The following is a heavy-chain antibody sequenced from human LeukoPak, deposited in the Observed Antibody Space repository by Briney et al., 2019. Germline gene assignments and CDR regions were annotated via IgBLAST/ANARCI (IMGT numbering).Heavy chain of an antibody. Sequence: SETLSLTCTVSPDSTTSNFWSWVRQPPGKGLEWIGEIHRSGSTNYNPSLQSRVTISIDRSKNQIALELSSVTAADTAVYYCAREIVGGFNPGSYWGQGTLVTVSS. J-gene: IGHJ4*02. CDR3: AREIVGGFNPGSY. D-gene: IGHD1-14*01. CDR1: PDSTTSNF. CDR2: IHRSGST. V-gene: IGHV4-4*02.